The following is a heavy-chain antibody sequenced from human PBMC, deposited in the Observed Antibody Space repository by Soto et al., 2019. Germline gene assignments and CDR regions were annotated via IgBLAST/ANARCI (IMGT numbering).Heavy chain of an antibody. CDR2: ISGSGGST. D-gene: IGHD3-16*02. CDR3: AKDYWRLGELSPIPKNRRILSPLDY. CDR1: GFTFSSYA. Sequence: PGGSLRLSCAASGFTFSSYAMSWVRQAPGKGLEWVSAISGSGGSTYYADSVKGRFTISRDNSKNTLYLQMNSLRAEDTAVYYCAKDYWRLGELSPIPKNRRILSPLDYWGQGTLVTVSS. J-gene: IGHJ4*02. V-gene: IGHV3-23*01.